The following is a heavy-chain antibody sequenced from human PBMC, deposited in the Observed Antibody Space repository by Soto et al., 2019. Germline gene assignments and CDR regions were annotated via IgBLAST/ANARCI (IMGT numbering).Heavy chain of an antibody. CDR3: ARKYCSGGSCYRRNNWFDP. J-gene: IGHJ5*02. D-gene: IGHD2-15*01. CDR2: INHSGST. CDR1: GGSFSGYY. Sequence: KASETLSLTCAVYGGSFSGYYWSWIRQPPGKGLEWIGEINHSGSTNYNPSLKSRVTISVDTSKNQFSLKLSSVTAADTAVYYCARKYCSGGSCYRRNNWFDPWGQGTLVTVSS. V-gene: IGHV4-34*01.